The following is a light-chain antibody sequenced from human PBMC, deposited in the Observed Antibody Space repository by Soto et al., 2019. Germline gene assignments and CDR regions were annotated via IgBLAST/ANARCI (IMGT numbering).Light chain of an antibody. V-gene: IGLV2-14*01. Sequence: QSVLTQPASVSGSPGQSITISCTGTSRDVGGHNYVSWYQQHPGKAPNLIIYEVSNRPSGVSDRFSGSKSGNTASLTISGLQADDEADYYCFSYTSSTTRVFGTGTKVTVL. J-gene: IGLJ1*01. CDR2: EVS. CDR1: SRDVGGHNY. CDR3: FSYTSSTTRV.